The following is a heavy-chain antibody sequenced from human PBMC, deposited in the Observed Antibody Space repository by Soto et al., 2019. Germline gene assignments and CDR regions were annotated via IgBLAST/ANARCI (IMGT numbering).Heavy chain of an antibody. CDR3: ARSTTQQLVPQVGNWFDP. CDR1: GGSLSGYY. D-gene: IGHD6-13*01. V-gene: IGHV4-34*01. CDR2: INHSGST. Sequence: SETQSLTCAVYGGSLSGYYWSWIRQPPGKGLEWIGEINHSGSTNYNPSLKSRVTISVDTSKNQFSLKLSSVTAADTAVYYCARSTTQQLVPQVGNWFDPWGQGTLVTVSS. J-gene: IGHJ5*02.